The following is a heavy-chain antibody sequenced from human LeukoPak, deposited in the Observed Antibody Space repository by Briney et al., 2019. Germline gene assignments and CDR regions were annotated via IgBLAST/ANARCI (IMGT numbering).Heavy chain of an antibody. CDR3: ARSERYSSGWYFYFDY. CDR2: IYDSRST. CDR1: GXSVSIGSSY. J-gene: IGHJ4*02. Sequence: SETLSLTWTVSGXSVSIGSSYRRWIRQPPGKGLEWNGEIYDSRSTNYNPSLKSRVTISVDTSKNQFSLNLSSVTAADTAVYYCARSERYSSGWYFYFDYWGQGTLVTVSS. D-gene: IGHD6-19*01. V-gene: IGHV4-61*01.